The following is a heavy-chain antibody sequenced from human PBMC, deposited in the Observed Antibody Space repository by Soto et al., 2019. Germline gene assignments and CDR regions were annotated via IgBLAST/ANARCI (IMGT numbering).Heavy chain of an antibody. Sequence: GASVKVSFKASGYTFTSYGISWVRQAPGQGLEWMGWISAYNGNTNYAQKLQGRVTMTTDTSTSTAYMELRSLRSDDTAVYYCARDGYYDSSGYPPFDYWGQGTLVTVSS. CDR1: GYTFTSYG. CDR3: ARDGYYDSSGYPPFDY. D-gene: IGHD3-22*01. V-gene: IGHV1-18*01. J-gene: IGHJ4*02. CDR2: ISAYNGNT.